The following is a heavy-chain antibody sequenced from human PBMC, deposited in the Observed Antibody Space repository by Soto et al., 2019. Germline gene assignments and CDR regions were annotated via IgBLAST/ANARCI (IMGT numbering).Heavy chain of an antibody. Sequence: QVQLVQSGSELKKPGASVKVSCKASGYTFTSYAMNWVRQAPGQGLEWMGWINTNTGNPTYAQGFTGRFVFSLDTSVRTAYLQPCSLKAEDTAVDYCARDSPHTAGYDFWSRYSRNRYYYYGIDVWGQGTTVTVSS. CDR2: INTNTGNP. CDR3: ARDSPHTAGYDFWSRYSRNRYYYYGIDV. V-gene: IGHV7-4-1*01. J-gene: IGHJ6*02. D-gene: IGHD3-3*01. CDR1: GYTFTSYA.